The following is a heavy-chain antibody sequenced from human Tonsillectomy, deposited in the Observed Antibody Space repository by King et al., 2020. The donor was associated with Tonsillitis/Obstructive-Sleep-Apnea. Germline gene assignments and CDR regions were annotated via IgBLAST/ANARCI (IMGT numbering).Heavy chain of an antibody. Sequence: QLVQSGAEVKKPGASVKVSCKASGYTFTSYGISWVRQAPGQGLEWMGWISAYNGNTNYAQKLQGRVTMTTDTSTSTAYMELRGLRSDDTAVYYCARVPPTYYDFWSGYSVLFDYWGQGTLVTVSS. CDR3: ARVPPTYYDFWSGYSVLFDY. V-gene: IGHV1-18*01. CDR1: GYTFTSYG. CDR2: ISAYNGNT. D-gene: IGHD3-3*01. J-gene: IGHJ4*02.